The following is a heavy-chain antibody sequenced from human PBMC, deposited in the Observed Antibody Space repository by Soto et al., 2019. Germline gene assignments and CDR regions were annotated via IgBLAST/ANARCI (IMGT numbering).Heavy chain of an antibody. CDR3: AKADSRFLEWTKPSSFDY. CDR1: GFTFSSYA. V-gene: IGHV3-23*01. J-gene: IGHJ4*02. CDR2: ISGSGGST. Sequence: PGGSLRLSCAASGFTFSSYAMSWVRQAPGKGLEWVSAISGSGGSTYYADSVKGRFTISRDNSKNTLYLQMNSLRAEDTAVYYCAKADSRFLEWTKPSSFDYWGQGTLVTVSS. D-gene: IGHD3-3*01.